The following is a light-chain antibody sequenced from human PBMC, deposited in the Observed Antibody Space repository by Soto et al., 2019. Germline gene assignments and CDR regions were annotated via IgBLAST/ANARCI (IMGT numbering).Light chain of an antibody. Sequence: EIVLTQSPATLSMSPGERAILSCRASQSVSTYLAWYQQKPGQAPRLLIFDASNRASGIPSRFSGSGSGTNFTLTISRLEPEDFAVYFCQQRSHWPPLTSGGGTKVEIK. CDR1: QSVSTY. CDR3: QQRSHWPPLT. J-gene: IGKJ4*01. CDR2: DAS. V-gene: IGKV3-11*01.